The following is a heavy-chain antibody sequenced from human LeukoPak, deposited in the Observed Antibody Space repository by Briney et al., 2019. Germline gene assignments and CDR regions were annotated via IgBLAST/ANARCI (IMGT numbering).Heavy chain of an antibody. J-gene: IGHJ4*02. V-gene: IGHV4-61*02. CDR2: IYTSGST. D-gene: IGHD3-10*01. CDR3: TKGRGI. CDR1: GGSISSGSYY. Sequence: SETLSLTCTVSGGSISSGSYYWSWIRQPAGKGLEWIGRIYTSGSTNYNPSLKSRVTISVDTSKNQFSLKLTSVTAADTAVYYCTKGRGIWGQGTLVTVSS.